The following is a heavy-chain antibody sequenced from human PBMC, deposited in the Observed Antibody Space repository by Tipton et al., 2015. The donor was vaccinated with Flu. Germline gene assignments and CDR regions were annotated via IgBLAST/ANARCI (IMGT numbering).Heavy chain of an antibody. Sequence: SLRLSCAASGFTVSSNYMSWVRQAPGKGLEWVSVIYSGGSTYYADSVKGRFTISRDNSKNTLYLQMNSLRAEDTAVYYCARDLGATDAENAFDIWGQGTMVTVSS. J-gene: IGHJ3*02. CDR1: GFTVSSNY. CDR2: IYSGGST. D-gene: IGHD1-26*01. CDR3: ARDLGATDAENAFDI. V-gene: IGHV3-66*01.